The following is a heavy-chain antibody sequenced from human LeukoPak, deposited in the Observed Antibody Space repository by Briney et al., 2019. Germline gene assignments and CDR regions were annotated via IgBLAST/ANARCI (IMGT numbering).Heavy chain of an antibody. Sequence: HPVGSLRLSCAASGFTFDDYAMHWVRQAPGKGLEWVSGISWNSGSIDYADSVKGRFTISRDNAKNSLYLQMNTLRAEDTALYYCAKGITMIIGRDAFDIWGQGTMVTVSS. J-gene: IGHJ3*02. CDR2: ISWNSGSI. CDR1: GFTFDDYA. CDR3: AKGITMIIGRDAFDI. D-gene: IGHD3-22*01. V-gene: IGHV3-9*01.